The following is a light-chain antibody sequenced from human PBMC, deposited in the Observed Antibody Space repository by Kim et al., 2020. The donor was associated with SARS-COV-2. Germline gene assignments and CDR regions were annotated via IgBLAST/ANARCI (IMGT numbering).Light chain of an antibody. J-gene: IGLJ2*01. CDR1: NIATKS. Sequence: SYELTQPPSVSVAPGKTATVACGGDNIATKSVHWYQHKPGQAPVLVIYYNSDRPSGIPERFSGSNSGNTATLTINGVEAGDEADYYCQVWDTSRDQVIFG. CDR3: QVWDTSRDQVI. V-gene: IGLV3-21*04. CDR2: YNS.